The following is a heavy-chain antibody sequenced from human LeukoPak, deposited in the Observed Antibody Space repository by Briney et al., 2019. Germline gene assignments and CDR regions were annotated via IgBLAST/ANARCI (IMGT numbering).Heavy chain of an antibody. J-gene: IGHJ4*02. CDR3: ARDLRWGFDY. Sequence: GGSLRLSCAGSGFSFSNYGMHWVRQAPGKGLEWVAFIRYDGSNKDYADSVKGRFPISRDNSKNTVYLQMNSLRAEDTAVYYCARDLRWGFDYWGQGTLVTVSS. CDR2: IRYDGSNK. V-gene: IGHV3-30*02. CDR1: GFSFSNYG. D-gene: IGHD7-27*01.